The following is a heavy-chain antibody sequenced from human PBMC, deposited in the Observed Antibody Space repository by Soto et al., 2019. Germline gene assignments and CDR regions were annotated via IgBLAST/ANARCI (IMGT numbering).Heavy chain of an antibody. Sequence: QEQLVQSGAEVKKPGASVKVSCKTSGYTFTSYDMNWVRQAPGQGLEWMGWMNTDSGHAESAQQFQGRVTMTRDTSIRTVYMELSSLRSDDTAVYYCARGRPGGTRYYYYFIDLWGTGTSVTVSS. V-gene: IGHV1-8*01. CDR2: MNTDSGHA. CDR1: GYTFTSYD. D-gene: IGHD3-16*02. J-gene: IGHJ6*03. CDR3: ARGRPGGTRYYYYFIDL.